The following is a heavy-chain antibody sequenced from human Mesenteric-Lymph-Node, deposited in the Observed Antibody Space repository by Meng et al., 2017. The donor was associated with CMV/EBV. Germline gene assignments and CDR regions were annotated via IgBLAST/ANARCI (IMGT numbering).Heavy chain of an antibody. CDR3: VRGSLHCRASTNCYEFDY. J-gene: IGHJ4*02. CDR1: GGSISSSSYY. Sequence: SETLSLTCTVSGGSISSSSYYWGWIRQPPGKGLEWIGSIYHSGSTFYNSSLKSRVTISVDTSKNQFSLILSSVTAADTAVYYCVRGSLHCRASTNCYEFDYWGQGTLVTVSS. CDR2: IYHSGST. D-gene: IGHD2-2*01. V-gene: IGHV4-39*07.